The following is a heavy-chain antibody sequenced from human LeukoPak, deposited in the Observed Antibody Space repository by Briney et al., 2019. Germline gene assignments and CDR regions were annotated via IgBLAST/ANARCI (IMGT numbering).Heavy chain of an antibody. CDR1: GFTFSSYA. V-gene: IGHV3-30-3*01. Sequence: PGGSLRLSCAASGFTFSSYAMHWVRQAPGKGLEWVAVISYDGSNKYYADSVKGRFTISRDNSKNTLYLQMNSLRAEDTAVYYCARDKGLAEQLAYYFDYWGQGTLVTVSS. D-gene: IGHD6-13*01. J-gene: IGHJ4*02. CDR2: ISYDGSNK. CDR3: ARDKGLAEQLAYYFDY.